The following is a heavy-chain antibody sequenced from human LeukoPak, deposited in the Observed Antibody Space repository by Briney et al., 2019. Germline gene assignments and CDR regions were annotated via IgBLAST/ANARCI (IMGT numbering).Heavy chain of an antibody. CDR2: IYTSGST. CDR1: GGSISSGSYY. J-gene: IGHJ4*02. CDR3: ASQTYYYDSSGYPY. Sequence: SETLSLTCAVYGGSISSGSYYWSWIRQPAGKGLEWIGRIYTSGSTNYNPSLKSRVTISVDTSKNQFSLKLSSVTAADTAVYYCASQTYYYDSSGYPYWGQGTLVTVSS. V-gene: IGHV4-61*02. D-gene: IGHD3-22*01.